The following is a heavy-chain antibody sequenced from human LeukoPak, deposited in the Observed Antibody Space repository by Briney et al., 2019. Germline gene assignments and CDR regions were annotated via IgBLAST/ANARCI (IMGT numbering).Heavy chain of an antibody. CDR3: ARTRLRFFDY. D-gene: IGHD4-17*01. J-gene: IGHJ4*02. V-gene: IGHV1-2*06. CDR1: GYTFTGYY. CDR2: INPNSGGT. Sequence: ASVNVSCTASGYTFTGYYMHWVRQAPGQGLEWMGRINPNSGGTNYAQKFQGRVTMTRDTSISTAYMELSRLRSDDTAVYYCARTRLRFFDYWGQGTLVTVSS.